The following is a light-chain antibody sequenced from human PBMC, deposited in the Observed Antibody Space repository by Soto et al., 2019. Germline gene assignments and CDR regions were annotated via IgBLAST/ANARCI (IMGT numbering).Light chain of an antibody. Sequence: QSVLTQPASVSGSPGQSITISCTGTSSDVGSYNYVSWYQQHPGKAPKLMIYEVSNRPSGVSNRFSGSKSGNTASLPISGPQADDEANYYCSSYTSISTRVFGGGTQLTVL. V-gene: IGLV2-14*01. CDR2: EVS. CDR3: SSYTSISTRV. CDR1: SSDVGSYNY. J-gene: IGLJ3*02.